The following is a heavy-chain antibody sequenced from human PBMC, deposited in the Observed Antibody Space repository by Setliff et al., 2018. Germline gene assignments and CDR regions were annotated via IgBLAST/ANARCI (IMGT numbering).Heavy chain of an antibody. CDR3: TREPLKPEWGYSHLYFDS. J-gene: IGHJ4*02. CDR2: IYTSGST. V-gene: IGHV4-61*02. D-gene: IGHD5-18*01. CDR1: GGSVSSGSYC. Sequence: SETLSLTCTVSGGSVSSGSYCWSWIRQPAGKGLEWIGRIYTSGSTNYNPSLKSRVTISVDTSNNHFSLRLSSVTAADTAVYYCTREPLKPEWGYSHLYFDSWGQGTLVTVSS.